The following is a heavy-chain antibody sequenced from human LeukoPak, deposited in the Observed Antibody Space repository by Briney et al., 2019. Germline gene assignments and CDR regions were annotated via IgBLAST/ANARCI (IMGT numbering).Heavy chain of an antibody. CDR2: ISSSGTTT. Sequence: GGSLRLSRAASGFTFSTYNINWVRQAPGKGLEWGSYISSSGTTTYYADSVSGRSTISRDNATNSVYLQMNSLRAEDTAVYHCARGGDSSGYYVRFDPWGQGPLAPVSS. J-gene: IGHJ5*02. CDR1: GFTFSTYN. CDR3: ARGGDSSGYYVRFDP. D-gene: IGHD3-22*01. V-gene: IGHV3-48*01.